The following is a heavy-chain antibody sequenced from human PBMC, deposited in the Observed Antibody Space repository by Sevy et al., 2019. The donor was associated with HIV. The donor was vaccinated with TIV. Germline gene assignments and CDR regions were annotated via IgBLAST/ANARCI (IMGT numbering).Heavy chain of an antibody. V-gene: IGHV3-23*01. CDR2: IGGSADYT. CDR3: AKEVSEHSYSDY. D-gene: IGHD3-10*01. Sequence: GGSLRLSCVTSGFTFSSYAMSWVRQTPGKGLEWVSAIGGSADYTYYADSVKGRFTISRDDSKNTLHLQMNGRRAEDTAVDYYAKEVSEHSYSDYWGQGTLVTVSS. J-gene: IGHJ4*02. CDR1: GFTFSSYA.